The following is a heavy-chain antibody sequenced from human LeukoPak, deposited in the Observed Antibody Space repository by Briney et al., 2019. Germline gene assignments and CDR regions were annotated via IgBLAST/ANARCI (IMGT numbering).Heavy chain of an antibody. CDR2: IYSSGKT. CDR1: GGSITSHY. V-gene: IGHV4-4*07. D-gene: IGHD3-9*01. J-gene: IGHJ4*02. Sequence: PSETLSLTCTVSGGSITSHYWSWIRQPAGKGLEWIGRIYSSGKTNYNPSLKSRVTMSVDTSNNQLSLMMTFVTAADTAVFYCARTPQGDNYFDYWGQGHLVTVSS. CDR3: ARTPQGDNYFDY.